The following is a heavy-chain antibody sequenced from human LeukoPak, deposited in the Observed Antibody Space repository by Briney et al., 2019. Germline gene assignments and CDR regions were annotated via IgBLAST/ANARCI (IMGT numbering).Heavy chain of an antibody. CDR3: ARNQRRLDY. Sequence: GGSLRLSCAASGFTFSNAWMSLVRQAPGKGLEWVANIKQDGSEKYYVDSVKGRFTISRDNAKNSLYLQVNSLRAEDTAVYYCARNQRRLDYWGQGTLVTVSS. J-gene: IGHJ4*02. CDR2: IKQDGSEK. V-gene: IGHV3-7*01. D-gene: IGHD1-14*01. CDR1: GFTFSNAW.